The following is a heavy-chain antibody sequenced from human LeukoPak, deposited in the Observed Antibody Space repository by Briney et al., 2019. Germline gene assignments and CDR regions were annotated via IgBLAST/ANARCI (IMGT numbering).Heavy chain of an antibody. J-gene: IGHJ5*02. D-gene: IGHD6-6*01. Sequence: PSETLSLTCTVSGGSISSYYWSWIRQPPGKGLEWIGYIYYSGSTNYNPSLKSRVTISVDTSKNQFSLKLSSVTAADTAVYYCARQASIAAPTTWGQGTLVTVSS. CDR3: ARQASIAAPTT. V-gene: IGHV4-59*08. CDR2: IYYSGST. CDR1: GGSISSYY.